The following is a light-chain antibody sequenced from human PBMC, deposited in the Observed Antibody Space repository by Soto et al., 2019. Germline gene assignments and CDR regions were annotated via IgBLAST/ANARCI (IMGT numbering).Light chain of an antibody. V-gene: IGKV1-39*01. CDR1: HNIATY. CDR3: QQTYATPFT. J-gene: IGKJ3*01. Sequence: DIPVTQSPSSLSASVGDSVTITCRTSHNIATYLYWYQNRPGKAPNLLIYTATSLQSGVPSRFSGSVAGTDFTLTISALQPEDVTGYFCQQTYATPFTFGRGT. CDR2: TAT.